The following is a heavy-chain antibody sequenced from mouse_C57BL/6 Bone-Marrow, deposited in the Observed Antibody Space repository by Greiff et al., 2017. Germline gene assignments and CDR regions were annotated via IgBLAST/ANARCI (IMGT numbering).Heavy chain of an antibody. Sequence: EVQLQEPGAELVKPGASVKLSCKASGFNITDYYMHWVKQRTEQGLEWIGRIDPEDGETKYAPKFQGKATITVDTSSNTAYLQLSSLTSEDPAVYYCAWVYDWAYWGQGTLVTVSA. CDR1: GFNITDYY. CDR2: IDPEDGET. D-gene: IGHD2-12*01. J-gene: IGHJ3*01. V-gene: IGHV14-2*01. CDR3: AWVYDWAY.